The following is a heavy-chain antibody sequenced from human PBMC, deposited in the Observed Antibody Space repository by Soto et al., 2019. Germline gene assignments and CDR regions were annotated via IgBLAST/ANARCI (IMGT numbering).Heavy chain of an antibody. Sequence: SETLSLTCTVSGGSVSSYYWSWIRQPGGKGLEWIGEINHSGSTNYNPSLKSRVTMSVDTARNQFSLQLSSVTAADTAVYFCAKYRRTDAEGYTFDYWGQGALVTVSS. V-gene: IGHV4-59*02. CDR3: AKYRRTDAEGYTFDY. CDR1: GGSVSSYY. CDR2: INHSGST. J-gene: IGHJ4*02. D-gene: IGHD2-15*01.